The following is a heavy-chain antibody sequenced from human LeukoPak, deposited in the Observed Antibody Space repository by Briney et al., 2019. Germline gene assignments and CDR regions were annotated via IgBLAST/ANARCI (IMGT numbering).Heavy chain of an antibody. CDR3: ARDRGHGSGSWGFDH. CDR1: GGSISSYY. J-gene: IGHJ4*02. V-gene: IGHV4-59*12. D-gene: IGHD3-10*01. CDR2: IYYSGST. Sequence: SETLSLTCTVSGGSISSYYWSWIRQPPGKGLEWIGYIYYSGSTNYNPSLKSRVTISVDTSKNQVSLRMSSVTAADTAIYYCARDRGHGSGSWGFDHWGQGTLVTVSS.